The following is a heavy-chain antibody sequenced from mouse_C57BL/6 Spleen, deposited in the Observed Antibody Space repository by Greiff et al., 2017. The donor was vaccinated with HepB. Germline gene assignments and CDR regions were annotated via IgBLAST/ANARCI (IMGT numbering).Heavy chain of an antibody. D-gene: IGHD2-3*01. CDR2: IDPETGGT. CDR1: GDTFTDYE. J-gene: IGHJ3*01. V-gene: IGHV1-15*01. Sequence: VKLQESGAELVRPGASVTLSCKASGDTFTDYEMHWVKQTPVHGLEWIGAIDPETGGTAYNQKFKGKAILTADKSSSTAYMELRSLTSEDSAVYYCTRIYDGYYVGFAYWGQGTLVTVSA. CDR3: TRIYDGYYVGFAY.